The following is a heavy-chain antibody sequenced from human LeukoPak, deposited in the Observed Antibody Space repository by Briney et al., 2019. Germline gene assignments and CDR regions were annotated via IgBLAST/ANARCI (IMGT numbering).Heavy chain of an antibody. CDR1: GGSISSSSYY. CDR2: IYYSGST. J-gene: IGHJ4*02. Sequence: SETLSLTCTVSGGSISSSSYYWGWIRQPPGKGLEWIGSIYYSGSTYYNPSLKSRVTISVDTSKNQFSLKLSSVTAADTVVYYCARRGGYSSSSWGRGTLVTVSS. V-gene: IGHV4-39*01. CDR3: ARRGGYSSSS. D-gene: IGHD6-6*01.